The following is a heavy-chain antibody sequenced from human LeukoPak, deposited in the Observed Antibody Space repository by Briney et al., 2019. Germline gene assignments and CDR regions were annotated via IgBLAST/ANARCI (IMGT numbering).Heavy chain of an antibody. CDR3: ARGVGATISYYHYYIDV. J-gene: IGHJ6*03. Sequence: SETLSLTCTVSGYSIRSGFYWGWIRQPPGKGLEWIGNIYHSGITYYTPSLKSRVTISVDTSKNQFYLKLNSVTAADTAVYYCARGVGATISYYHYYIDVWGKGTTVTVSS. CDR2: IYHSGIT. V-gene: IGHV4-38-2*02. D-gene: IGHD1-26*01. CDR1: GYSIRSGFY.